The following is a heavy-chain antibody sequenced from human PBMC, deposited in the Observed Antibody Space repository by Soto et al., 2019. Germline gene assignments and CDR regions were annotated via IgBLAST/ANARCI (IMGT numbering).Heavy chain of an antibody. CDR2: TRNKANSYTT. CDR3: ARETLYSYGLFGY. J-gene: IGHJ4*02. V-gene: IGHV3-72*01. Sequence: PGGSLRLSCAASGFTFSDHYMDWVRQAPGKGLEWVGRTRNKANSYTTEYAASVKGRFTISRDDSKNSLYLQMNSLKTEDTAVYYCARETLYSYGLFGYWGQGTLVTVSS. CDR1: GFTFSDHY. D-gene: IGHD5-18*01.